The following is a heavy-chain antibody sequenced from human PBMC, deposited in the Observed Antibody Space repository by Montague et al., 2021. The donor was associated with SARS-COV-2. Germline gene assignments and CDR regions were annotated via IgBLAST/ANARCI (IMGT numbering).Heavy chain of an antibody. J-gene: IGHJ4*02. CDR2: INHRGST. Sequence: SETLSLTCAVYGGSFSAHSWSWICQSPGKGLEWIGEINHRGSTTYMSSLKSRVAMSVDTSKNQFSLKMSSVTAADTAIYYCARGGLAGGNYDIWSFSYTSPLDYWGQGTQVTVSP. D-gene: IGHD3-3*01. V-gene: IGHV4-34*01. CDR3: ARGGLAGGNYDIWSFSYTSPLDY. CDR1: GGSFSAHS.